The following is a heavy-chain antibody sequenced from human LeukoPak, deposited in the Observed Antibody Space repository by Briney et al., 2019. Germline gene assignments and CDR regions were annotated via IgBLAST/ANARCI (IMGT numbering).Heavy chain of an antibody. CDR1: GGSISRSSYY. Sequence: PSETLSLTCTVSGGSISRSSYYWGWIRQPPGKGLEWIGSIYYSGRTNYNPSLKSRVTISVDTSKNQFSLKLSSVTAADTAVYYCAREGDTVMVRYYYYMDVWGKGTTVTVSS. J-gene: IGHJ6*03. D-gene: IGHD5-18*01. CDR2: IYYSGRT. V-gene: IGHV4-39*02. CDR3: AREGDTVMVRYYYYMDV.